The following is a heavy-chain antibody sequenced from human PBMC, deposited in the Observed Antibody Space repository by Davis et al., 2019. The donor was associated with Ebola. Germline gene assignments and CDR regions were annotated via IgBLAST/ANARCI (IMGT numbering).Heavy chain of an antibody. V-gene: IGHV1-69*10. CDR1: GGTFSSYA. CDR3: ARDLGAAASNGDY. CDR2: IIPIFGIA. Sequence: SVKVSCKASGGTFSSYAISWVRQAPGQGLEWMGGIIPIFGIANYAQKFQGRVTITADKSTSTAYMELSSLRSEDTAVYYCARDLGAAASNGDYWGQGTLVTVSS. J-gene: IGHJ4*02. D-gene: IGHD6-13*01.